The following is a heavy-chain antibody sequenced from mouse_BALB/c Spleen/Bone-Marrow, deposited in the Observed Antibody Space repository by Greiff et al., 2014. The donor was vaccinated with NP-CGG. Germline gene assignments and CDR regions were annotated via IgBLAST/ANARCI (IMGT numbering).Heavy chain of an antibody. CDR1: RFDFSRYW. CDR3: AGNGYYGWIAY. D-gene: IGHD2-3*01. V-gene: IGHV4-1*02. CDR2: INPASSTI. Sequence: VQLQQSGGGLVQPGGSLKLSCAASRFDFSRYWMTWVRQAPGEGVEWIGEINPASSTINYTPSLKDKFIISRDNAKNTLYLQMSKVRSEDTALYYCAGNGYYGWIAYWGQGTLVTVSA. J-gene: IGHJ3*01.